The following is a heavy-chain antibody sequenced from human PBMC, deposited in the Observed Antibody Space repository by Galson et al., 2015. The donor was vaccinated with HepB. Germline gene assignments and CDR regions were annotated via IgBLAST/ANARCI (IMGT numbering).Heavy chain of an antibody. V-gene: IGHV4-31*03. J-gene: IGHJ4*02. D-gene: IGHD3-3*01. CDR1: GGSISSGGYY. CDR3: ARAHVLRFLEGPQFDY. Sequence: TLSLTCTVSGGSISSGGYYWSWLRQHPGKGLEWIGYIYYSGRTYYNPSLKSRVTISVDTSKNQFSLKLSSVTAADTAVYYCARAHVLRFLEGPQFDYWGQGTLVTVSS. CDR2: IYYSGRT.